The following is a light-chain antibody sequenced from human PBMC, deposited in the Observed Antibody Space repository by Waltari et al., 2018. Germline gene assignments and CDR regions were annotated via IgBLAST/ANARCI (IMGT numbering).Light chain of an antibody. CDR2: AAS. J-gene: IGKJ4*01. CDR3: QQSNDWPLT. V-gene: IGKV3-15*01. Sequence: EILMTQSPATLSVSPGERATLSCRASQSVGTKLAWYQQKPGQAPRRLIFAASTRATGIPARFSASGSETEFTLTISSLQSEDFAVYYCQQSNDWPLTFGGGTKVEIK. CDR1: QSVGTK.